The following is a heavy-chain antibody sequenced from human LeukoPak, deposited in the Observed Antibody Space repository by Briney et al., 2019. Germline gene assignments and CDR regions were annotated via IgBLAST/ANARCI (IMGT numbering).Heavy chain of an antibody. V-gene: IGHV1-8*03. Sequence: ASVKVSCKASGYTFTGYYMHWVRQAPGQGLEWMGWMNPNSGNTGYAQKFQGRVTITRNTSISTAYMELSSLTSEDTAVYYCARGRATVTTHWFDPWGQGTLVTVSS. J-gene: IGHJ5*02. D-gene: IGHD4-11*01. CDR3: ARGRATVTTHWFDP. CDR1: GYTFTGYY. CDR2: MNPNSGNT.